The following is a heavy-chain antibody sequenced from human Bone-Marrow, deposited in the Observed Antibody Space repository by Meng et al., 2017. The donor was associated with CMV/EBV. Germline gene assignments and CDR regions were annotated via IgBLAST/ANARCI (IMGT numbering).Heavy chain of an antibody. Sequence: SETLSLTCAVYGGSFSGYYWSWIRQPPGKGLEWIGEINHSGSTNYNPSLKSRVTISVDTSKNQFSLKPSSVTAADTAVYCFARGGFDPWSQGTLVTVSS. CDR1: GGSFSGYY. J-gene: IGHJ5*02. CDR3: ARGGFDP. CDR2: INHSGST. V-gene: IGHV4-34*01.